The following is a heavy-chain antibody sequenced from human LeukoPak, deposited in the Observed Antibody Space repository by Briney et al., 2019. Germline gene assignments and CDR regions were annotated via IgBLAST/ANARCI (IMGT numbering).Heavy chain of an antibody. Sequence: ASVKVSCKVSGYTLTELSMHWVRQAPGKGLEWMGGFDPEDGETIYAQKFQGRVTMTEDTSTDTAYMELSSLRAEDTAVYYCATRPLYGSGSFDYWGQGTLVTVSS. J-gene: IGHJ4*02. CDR1: GYTLTELS. CDR2: FDPEDGET. D-gene: IGHD3-10*01. V-gene: IGHV1-24*01. CDR3: ATRPLYGSGSFDY.